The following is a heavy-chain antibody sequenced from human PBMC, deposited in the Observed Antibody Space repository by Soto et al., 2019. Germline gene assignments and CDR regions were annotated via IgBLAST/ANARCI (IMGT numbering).Heavy chain of an antibody. J-gene: IGHJ4*02. CDR3: ARRGEYFGH. D-gene: IGHD4-17*01. CDR2: IYYSGST. Sequence: PSETLSLTCTVSGGSISNYYWSWIRQPPGKGLEWIGYIYYSGSTNYNPSLKSRVTISVDTSKNQFSLKLSSVTAADTAVYYCARRGEYFGHWGQGTLVTVSS. CDR1: GGSISNYY. V-gene: IGHV4-59*08.